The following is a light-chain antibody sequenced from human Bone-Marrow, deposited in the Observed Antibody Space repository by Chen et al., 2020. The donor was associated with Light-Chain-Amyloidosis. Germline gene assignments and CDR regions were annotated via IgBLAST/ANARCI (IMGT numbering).Light chain of an antibody. V-gene: IGLV2-14*01. Sequence: QSALTQPASVSGSPGQSITISCTGTSSDVGGDNHVSWYQQHPDKAPKLIIYEVTNRPSWVPDRFSVSKAANMASLTISGLQTEDEADYFCSSYTITSTLVCGSGTRVTVL. J-gene: IGLJ1*01. CDR3: SSYTITSTLV. CDR1: SSDVGGDNH. CDR2: EVT.